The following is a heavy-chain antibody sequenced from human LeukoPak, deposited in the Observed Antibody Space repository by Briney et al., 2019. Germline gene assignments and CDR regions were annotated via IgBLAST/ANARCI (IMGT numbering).Heavy chain of an antibody. V-gene: IGHV1-69*04. J-gene: IGHJ4*02. D-gene: IGHD3-22*01. CDR3: ATRYYDSSGYLYYFDY. CDR2: IIPILGIA. Sequence: ASVKVSCKASGGTFSSYAISWVRQAPGQGLEWMGRIIPILGIANYAQKFQGRVTITADKSTSTAYMELSSLRSEDTAVYYCATRYYDSSGYLYYFDYWGQGTLVTVSS. CDR1: GGTFSSYA.